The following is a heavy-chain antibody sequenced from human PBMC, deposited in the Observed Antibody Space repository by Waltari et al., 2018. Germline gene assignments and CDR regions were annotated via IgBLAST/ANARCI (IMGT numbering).Heavy chain of an antibody. D-gene: IGHD4-17*01. CDR1: GVTFSSYA. CDR2: IIPIFGTA. CDR3: ARMTMDGDYVRDHYYYYMDV. J-gene: IGHJ6*03. V-gene: IGHV1-69*14. Sequence: QVQLVQSGAEVQKPGSSVKVSCKPSGVTFSSYALSWVRQAPGQGLEWMGGIIPIFGTANYAQKFQGRVTITADKSTSTAYMELSSLRSEDTAVYYCARMTMDGDYVRDHYYYYMDVWGKGTTVTVSS.